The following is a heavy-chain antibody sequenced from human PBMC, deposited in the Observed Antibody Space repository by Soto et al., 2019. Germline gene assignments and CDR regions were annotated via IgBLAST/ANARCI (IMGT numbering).Heavy chain of an antibody. D-gene: IGHD5-18*01. Sequence: QVQLVESGGGVVQPGRSLRLSCAASGFTFSTYGMHWVRQAPGKGLEWVAVISYDESNKYYADSVKGRFTISRDNSKNTLYLQMSSLRAEDTAVYYFAKGFSYSVIDYWGQGTLVTVSS. V-gene: IGHV3-30*18. J-gene: IGHJ4*02. CDR1: GFTFSTYG. CDR3: AKGFSYSVIDY. CDR2: ISYDESNK.